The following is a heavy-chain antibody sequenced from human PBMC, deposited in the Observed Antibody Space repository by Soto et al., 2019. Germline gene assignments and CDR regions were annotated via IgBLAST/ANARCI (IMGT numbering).Heavy chain of an antibody. Sequence: QVQLVESGGGVVQPGRSLRLSCAASGFTFSSYGMHWVRQAPGKGLEWVAVIWYDGSNKYYADSVKGRFTISRDNSKNTRXLQMNSLRAEDTAVYYCAREYGDYAKYYYYYGMDVWGQGTTVTVSS. CDR2: IWYDGSNK. V-gene: IGHV3-33*01. J-gene: IGHJ6*02. D-gene: IGHD4-17*01. CDR3: AREYGDYAKYYYYYGMDV. CDR1: GFTFSSYG.